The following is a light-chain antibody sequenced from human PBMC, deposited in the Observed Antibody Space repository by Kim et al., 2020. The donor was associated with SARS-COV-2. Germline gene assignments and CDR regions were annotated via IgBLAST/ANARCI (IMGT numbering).Light chain of an antibody. CDR3: LLSYSGVRV. Sequence: PGVTVTRTCGTRTGAVTNGLYPYWFRKKPGQAPTALIYDTSNTLSWTPARFSGSLLGGKAALTLSGAQPEDEAVYYCLLSYSGVRVFGGGTQLTVL. CDR1: TGAVTNGLY. J-gene: IGLJ3*02. V-gene: IGLV7-46*01. CDR2: DTS.